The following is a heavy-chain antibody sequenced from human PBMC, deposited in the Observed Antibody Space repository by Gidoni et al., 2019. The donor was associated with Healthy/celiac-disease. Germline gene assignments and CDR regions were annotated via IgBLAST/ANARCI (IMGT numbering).Heavy chain of an antibody. CDR2: DGSST. D-gene: IGHD2-15*01. Sequence: DGSSTSYADSVKGRFTISRDNAKNTLYLQMNSLRAEDTAVYYCARQFRWSYGMDVWGQGTTVTVSS. J-gene: IGHJ6*02. CDR3: ARQFRWSYGMDV. V-gene: IGHV3-74*01.